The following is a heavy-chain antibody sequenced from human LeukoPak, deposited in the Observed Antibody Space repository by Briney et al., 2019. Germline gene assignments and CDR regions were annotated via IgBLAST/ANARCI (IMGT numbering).Heavy chain of an antibody. CDR3: ARGKYSSGWYSMSQFYYYYGMDV. J-gene: IGHJ6*02. CDR1: GFTVSSNY. Sequence: GGSLRLSCAASGFTVSSNYVSWVRQAPGKGLEWVSVIYSGGSTYYADSVKGRFTISRDNSKNTLYLQMNSLRAEDTAVYYCARGKYSSGWYSMSQFYYYYGMDVWGQGTTVTVSS. D-gene: IGHD6-19*01. V-gene: IGHV3-66*01. CDR2: IYSGGST.